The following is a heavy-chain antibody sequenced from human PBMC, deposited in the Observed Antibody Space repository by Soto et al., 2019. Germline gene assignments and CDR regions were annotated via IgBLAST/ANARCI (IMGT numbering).Heavy chain of an antibody. J-gene: IGHJ6*02. D-gene: IGHD3-3*01. CDR2: INAGNGNT. Sequence: ASVKVSCKASGYTFTSYAMHWVRQAPGQRLEWMGWINAGNGNTKYSQKFQGRVTITRDTSASTAYMELSSLRSEDTAVYYCASLYDFWSGYSSPDYYYYGMDVWGQGTTVTVSS. CDR3: ASLYDFWSGYSSPDYYYYGMDV. CDR1: GYTFTSYA. V-gene: IGHV1-3*01.